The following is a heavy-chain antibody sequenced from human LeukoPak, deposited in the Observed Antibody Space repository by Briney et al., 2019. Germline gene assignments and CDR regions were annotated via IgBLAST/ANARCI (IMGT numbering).Heavy chain of an antibody. Sequence: GGSLRLSCAASGFSFDDYAMHWVRQAPGKGLEWVSGISWNSGETGYADSVKGRFTISRDNARMSLYLQMNSLRAEDTAVYYCARTGGSLFDYWGQGTLVTVSS. J-gene: IGHJ4*02. V-gene: IGHV3-9*01. CDR1: GFSFDDYA. D-gene: IGHD1-26*01. CDR2: ISWNSGET. CDR3: ARTGGSLFDY.